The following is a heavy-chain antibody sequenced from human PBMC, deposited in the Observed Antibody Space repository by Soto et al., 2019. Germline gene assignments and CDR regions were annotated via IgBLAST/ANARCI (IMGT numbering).Heavy chain of an antibody. CDR2: IYYSGST. J-gene: IGHJ6*02. CDR1: GGSISSYY. Sequence: QVQLQESGPGLVKPSETLSLTCTVPGGSISSYYWSWIRQPPGKGLEWIGYIYYSGSTNYNPSLKSRVTISVDTSKNQFSLKLSSVTAADTAVYYCARLRGLSYYYYGMDVWGQGTTVTVSS. D-gene: IGHD1-26*01. V-gene: IGHV4-59*01. CDR3: ARLRGLSYYYYGMDV.